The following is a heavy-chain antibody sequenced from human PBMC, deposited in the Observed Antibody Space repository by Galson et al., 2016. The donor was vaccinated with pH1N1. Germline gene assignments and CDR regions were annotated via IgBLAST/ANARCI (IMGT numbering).Heavy chain of an antibody. CDR1: GFTFGDYA. CDR2: IRSKVYGGTT. D-gene: IGHD3-3*01. V-gene: IGHV3-49*03. Sequence: LRLSCATSGFTFGDYAMSWFRQAPGKGLEWVGFIRSKVYGGTTEYAASVKGRFTISIDNSKSIAYLQMNSLKTEDTAVYYCARGKLGFLEWLYPGDYWGQGTLVTVSS. J-gene: IGHJ4*02. CDR3: ARGKLGFLEWLYPGDY.